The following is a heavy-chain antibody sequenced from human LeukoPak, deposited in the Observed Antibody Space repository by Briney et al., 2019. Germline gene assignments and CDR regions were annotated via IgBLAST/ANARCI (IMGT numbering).Heavy chain of an antibody. D-gene: IGHD3-9*01. J-gene: IGHJ4*02. CDR1: GFTFSSYG. V-gene: IGHV3-30*03. CDR2: TSYDGSNK. CDR3: ASPRRYFDWLLPFDY. Sequence: GGSLRLSCAASGFTFSSYGMHWVRQAPGKGLEWVAVTSYDGSNKYYADSVKGRFTISRDNSKNTLYLQMNSLRAEDTAVYYCASPRRYFDWLLPFDYWSQGTLVTVSS.